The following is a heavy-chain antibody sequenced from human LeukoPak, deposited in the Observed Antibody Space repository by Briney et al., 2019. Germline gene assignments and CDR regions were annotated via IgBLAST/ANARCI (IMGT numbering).Heavy chain of an antibody. J-gene: IGHJ4*02. CDR2: INHSGST. D-gene: IGHD5-18*01. CDR3: ARRRGFKRGYDFDY. V-gene: IGHV4-34*01. Sequence: SETLSLTCAVYGGSFSGYYWSWIRQPPGKGLEWIGEINHSGSTNYNPPLKSRVTISVDTSKNQFSLKLSSVTAADTAVYYCARRRGFKRGYDFDYWGQGTLVTVSS. CDR1: GGSFSGYY.